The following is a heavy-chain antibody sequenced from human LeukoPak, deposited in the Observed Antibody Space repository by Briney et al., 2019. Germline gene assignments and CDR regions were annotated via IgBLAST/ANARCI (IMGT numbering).Heavy chain of an antibody. V-gene: IGHV4-38-2*01. CDR1: GYSISSGYY. CDR2: IYHSGST. D-gene: IGHD5-12*01. J-gene: IGHJ5*02. CDR3: ARHIDIVATGAYNWFDP. Sequence: SETLSLTYAVSGYSISSGYYWGWIRQPPGKGLEWIGSIYHSGSTYYNPSLKSRVTISVDTSKNQFSLKLSSVTAADTAVYYCARHIDIVATGAYNWFDPWGQGTLVTVSS.